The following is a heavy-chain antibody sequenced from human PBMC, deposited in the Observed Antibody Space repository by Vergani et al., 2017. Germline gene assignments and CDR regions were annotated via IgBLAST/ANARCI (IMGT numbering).Heavy chain of an antibody. V-gene: IGHV3-11*05. CDR1: GFTFSDYY. CDR3: AKESSGIAVAELDY. CDR2: ISSSSSYI. D-gene: IGHD6-19*01. J-gene: IGHJ4*02. Sequence: QVQLVESGGGLVKPGGSLRLSCAASGFTFSDYYMSWIRQAPGKGLEWVSSISSSSSYIYYADSVKGRFTISRDNSKNTLYLQMNSLRAEDTAVYYCAKESSGIAVAELDYWGQGTLVTVSS.